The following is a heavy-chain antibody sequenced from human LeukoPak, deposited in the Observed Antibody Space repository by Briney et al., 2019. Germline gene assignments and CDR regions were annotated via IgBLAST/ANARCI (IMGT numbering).Heavy chain of an antibody. CDR3: ARGFPAARTYYYYMVV. V-gene: IGHV4-34*01. Sequence: PSETLSLTCAVYGGSFSGYYWSWIRQPPGKGLEWIGEINHSGSTNYNPSLKSRVTISVDTSKNQFSLKLSSVTAADTAVYYCARGFPAARTYYYYMVVWGKGTTVTVSS. D-gene: IGHD6-6*01. J-gene: IGHJ6*03. CDR1: GGSFSGYY. CDR2: INHSGST.